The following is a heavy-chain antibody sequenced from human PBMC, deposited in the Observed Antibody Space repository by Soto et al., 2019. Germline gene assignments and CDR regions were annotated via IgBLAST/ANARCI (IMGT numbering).Heavy chain of an antibody. V-gene: IGHV1-8*01. CDR2: MNPNSGNT. D-gene: IGHD1-26*01. J-gene: IGHJ6*02. CDR3: EIPPYSGSYEKGGMDV. Sequence: VPVKVSCKAFGYSFTSYDINRVRQTTGQGLEWMGWMNPNSGNTGYAQKFQGRVTMTRNTSISTAYMELSSLRSEDTAVYYCEIPPYSGSYEKGGMDVWGQGTTVTVSS. CDR1: GYSFTSYD.